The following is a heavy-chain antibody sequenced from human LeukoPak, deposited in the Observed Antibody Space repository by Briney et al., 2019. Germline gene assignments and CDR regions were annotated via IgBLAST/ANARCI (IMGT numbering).Heavy chain of an antibody. D-gene: IGHD5-18*01. CDR2: IYYSGTT. CDR3: ARCSSYGHRYFDY. J-gene: IGHJ4*02. CDR1: GGSISSGDYY. Sequence: SQTLHSTCIVSGGSISSGDYYWSWIRQPPGKGLEWIGYIYYSGTTYYNPSLESRLTISVDTSKNQFSLQLRSVTAADTAMYYCARCSSYGHRYFDYWGQGPLVTVPP. V-gene: IGHV4-30-4*01.